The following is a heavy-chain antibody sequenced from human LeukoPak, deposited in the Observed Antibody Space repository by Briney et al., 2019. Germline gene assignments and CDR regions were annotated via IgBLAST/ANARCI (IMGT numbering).Heavy chain of an antibody. Sequence: GGSLRLSCAASGFTLSRSSMHWVRQAPGKGLEFVSAMSRNGRNTYYANSMKGRFTISRDISKNTLYLQMGSLRADDMAVYYCARVGDNSGSGYSHWGQGTLVTVSS. CDR3: ARVGDNSGSGYSH. CDR1: GFTLSRSS. V-gene: IGHV3-64*01. D-gene: IGHD3-22*01. J-gene: IGHJ4*02. CDR2: MSRNGRNT.